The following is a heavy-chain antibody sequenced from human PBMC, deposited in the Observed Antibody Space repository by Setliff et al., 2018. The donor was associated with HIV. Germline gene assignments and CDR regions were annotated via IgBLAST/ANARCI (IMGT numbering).Heavy chain of an antibody. Sequence: LSLTCTVSGFTFSDYYMSWIRQAPGKGLEWVSYISSSSSYTNYADSVKGRFTTSRDNARNSLYLQMNSLTAEHTAVYYCARASYYYDSSGWVDYWGQGTLVTVSS. D-gene: IGHD3-22*01. J-gene: IGHJ4*02. CDR2: ISSSSSYT. CDR3: ARASYYYDSSGWVDY. V-gene: IGHV3-11*03. CDR1: GFTFSDYY.